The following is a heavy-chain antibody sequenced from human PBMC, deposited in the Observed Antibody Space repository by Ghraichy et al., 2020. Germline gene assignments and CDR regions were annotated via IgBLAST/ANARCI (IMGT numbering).Heavy chain of an antibody. Sequence: GGSLRLSCAASGFTFSSYSMNWVRQAPGKGLEWVSYISSSSSTIYYADSVKGRFTISRDNAKNSLYLQMNSLRAEDTAVYYCARDFSSWGYYYYYMDVWGKETTVTVSS. CDR2: ISSSSSTI. D-gene: IGHD2-2*01. J-gene: IGHJ6*03. V-gene: IGHV3-48*01. CDR3: ARDFSSWGYYYYYMDV. CDR1: GFTFSSYS.